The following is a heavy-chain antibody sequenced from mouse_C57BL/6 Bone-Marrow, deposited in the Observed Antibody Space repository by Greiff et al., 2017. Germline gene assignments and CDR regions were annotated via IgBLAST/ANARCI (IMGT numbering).Heavy chain of an antibody. Sequence: EVKLMESGGGLVKPGGSLKLSCAASGFTFSSYTMSWVRQTPEKRLEWVATISGGGGNTYYPDSVKGRFTISRDNAKNTLYLQMSSLRSEDTALYYCARWGGNQNYWGQGTTLTVSS. CDR3: ARWGGNQNY. V-gene: IGHV5-9*01. J-gene: IGHJ2*01. CDR2: ISGGGGNT. D-gene: IGHD1-1*02. CDR1: GFTFSSYT.